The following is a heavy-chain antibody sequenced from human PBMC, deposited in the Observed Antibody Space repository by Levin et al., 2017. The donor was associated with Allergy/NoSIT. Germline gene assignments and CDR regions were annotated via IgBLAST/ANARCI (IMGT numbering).Heavy chain of an antibody. CDR2: IRTSNGDT. Sequence: GESLKISCKASGYSFATYGISWVRQAPGQGLEWMGWIRTSNGDTSYAQTLQGRVTITTDTSTSTVYMELSSLRSDDTALYYCARDWNCTGSKHEPCFDPRGQGTLVTV. J-gene: IGHJ5*02. D-gene: IGHD2-8*02. V-gene: IGHV1-18*04. CDR1: GYSFATYG. CDR3: ARDWNCTGSKHEPCFDP.